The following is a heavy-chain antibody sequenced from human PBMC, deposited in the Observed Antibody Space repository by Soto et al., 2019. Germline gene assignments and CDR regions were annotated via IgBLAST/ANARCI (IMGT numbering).Heavy chain of an antibody. V-gene: IGHV1-18*01. J-gene: IGHJ6*02. CDR3: TRVRGAIVVVPAATPYDYYSMDV. CDR1: GYTFTSYG. Sequence: QVQLVQAGAEVKKPGASVKVSCKASGYTFTSYGISWFRQAPGLGLEWMGWISAYNGNPNYAQKLQGRVTMTTDTSASTAYMELRSLRAAATAVYYCTRVRGAIVVVPAATPYDYYSMDVGGQGPTVTVSS. D-gene: IGHD2-2*01. CDR2: ISAYNGNP.